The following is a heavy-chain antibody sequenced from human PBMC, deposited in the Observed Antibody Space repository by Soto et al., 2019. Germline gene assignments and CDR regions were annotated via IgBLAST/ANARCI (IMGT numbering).Heavy chain of an antibody. Sequence: GGSLRLSCAASGFTFDDYAMHWVRHAPGQGLEWVSGITWNRGNTDYSDSVKGRFTISIDNAKRFIYLQMSGLRPEDTALYYCVKDVTAAAGIAFDPWGQGTLVTVSS. J-gene: IGHJ5*02. V-gene: IGHV3-9*01. CDR2: ITWNRGNT. D-gene: IGHD6-13*01. CDR1: GFTFDDYA. CDR3: VKDVTAAAGIAFDP.